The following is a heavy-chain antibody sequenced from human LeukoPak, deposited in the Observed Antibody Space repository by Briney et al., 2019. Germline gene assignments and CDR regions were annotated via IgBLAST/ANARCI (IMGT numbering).Heavy chain of an antibody. Sequence: PGGCLRLSCAASGFTFSSYWMHWVRQAPGKGLVWVSRINSDGSSTSYADSVKGRFTISRDNAKNTLYRQMNSLRAEDTAVYYCARGVISSWFDPWGQGTLVTVSS. CDR3: ARGVISSWFDP. CDR1: GFTFSSYW. V-gene: IGHV3-74*01. D-gene: IGHD3-22*01. CDR2: INSDGSST. J-gene: IGHJ5*02.